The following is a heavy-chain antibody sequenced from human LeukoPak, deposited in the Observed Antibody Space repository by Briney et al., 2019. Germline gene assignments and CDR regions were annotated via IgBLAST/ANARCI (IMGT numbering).Heavy chain of an antibody. Sequence: ASVKVSCKASGYTFTSYGISWVRQAPGQGLEWMGWISAYNGNTNYAQKLQGRVTMTTDTSTSTAYMELRSLRSDDTAVYYCARGDRLDYYDSSGSLYYFDYWGQGTLVTVSS. V-gene: IGHV1-18*01. CDR2: ISAYNGNT. D-gene: IGHD3-22*01. J-gene: IGHJ4*02. CDR1: GYTFTSYG. CDR3: ARGDRLDYYDSSGSLYYFDY.